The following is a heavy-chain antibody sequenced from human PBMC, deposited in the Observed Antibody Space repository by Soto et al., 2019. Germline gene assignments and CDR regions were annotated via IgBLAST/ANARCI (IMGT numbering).Heavy chain of an antibody. CDR2: IDWDDDK. CDR1: GFSLITILIC. J-gene: IGHJ6*02. Sequence: SGPTLVNPTQTLTLTFTFSGFSLITILICVSWIRHPPGKALEWLALIDWDDDKYYSTSLKTRLTISKDTSKNQVVLTMTNMDPVDTATYYCARIEAYGMDVWGQGTTVTVSS. V-gene: IGHV2-70*01. CDR3: ARIEAYGMDV.